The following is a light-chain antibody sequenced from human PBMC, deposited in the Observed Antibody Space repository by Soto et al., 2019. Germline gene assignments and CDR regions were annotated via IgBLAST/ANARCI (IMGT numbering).Light chain of an antibody. V-gene: IGKV1-33*01. Sequence: DIQMTQSPSSLSSSLVDRVSITCQASQDISNYLNWYQQKPGKAPKLLIYDASNLETGVPSRFSGSGSGTDFTFTISSLQPEDIATYYCQQYDNLLSLTFGGGTKVDIK. CDR2: DAS. CDR3: QQYDNLLSLT. J-gene: IGKJ4*01. CDR1: QDISNY.